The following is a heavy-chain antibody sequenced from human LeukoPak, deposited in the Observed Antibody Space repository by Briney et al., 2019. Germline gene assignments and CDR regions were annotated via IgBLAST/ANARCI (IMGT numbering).Heavy chain of an antibody. V-gene: IGHV3-21*01. Sequence: GGSLTLSCAASGFTFSSYSMNWVRQAPGKGLKWVSSISSSNSYIYYAASVKGRFTISRDNAKNSLYLQMNSLRAEDTAVYYCASSDGYNYHAFDIWGQGTMVTVSS. J-gene: IGHJ3*02. D-gene: IGHD5-24*01. CDR3: ASSDGYNYHAFDI. CDR1: GFTFSSYS. CDR2: ISSSNSYI.